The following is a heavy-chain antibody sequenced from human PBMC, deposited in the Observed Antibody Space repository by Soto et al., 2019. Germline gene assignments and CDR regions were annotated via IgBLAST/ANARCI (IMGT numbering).Heavy chain of an antibody. J-gene: IGHJ3*02. Sequence: GASVKVSCKASGYTFTGYYMHWVRQAPGQGLEWMGWINPNSGGTNYAQKFQGWVTMTRDTSISTAYMELSRLRSDDTAVYYCARSYRVVATISTYHDAFDIWGQGTMVTVSS. D-gene: IGHD5-12*01. CDR1: GYTFTGYY. CDR3: ARSYRVVATISTYHDAFDI. V-gene: IGHV1-2*04. CDR2: INPNSGGT.